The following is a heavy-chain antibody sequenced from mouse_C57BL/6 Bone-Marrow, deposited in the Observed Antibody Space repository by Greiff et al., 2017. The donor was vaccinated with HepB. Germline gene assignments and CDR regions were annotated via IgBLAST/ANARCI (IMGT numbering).Heavy chain of an antibody. CDR2: IWSGGST. J-gene: IGHJ1*03. D-gene: IGHD1-1*01. Sequence: VKVVESGPGLVQPSQSLSITCTVSGFSLTSYGVHWVRQSPGKGLEWLGVIWSGGSTDYNAAFISRLSISKDNSKSQVFFKMNSLQADDTAIYYCARITTVAYWYFDVWGTGTTVTVSS. V-gene: IGHV2-2*01. CDR1: GFSLTSYG. CDR3: ARITTVAYWYFDV.